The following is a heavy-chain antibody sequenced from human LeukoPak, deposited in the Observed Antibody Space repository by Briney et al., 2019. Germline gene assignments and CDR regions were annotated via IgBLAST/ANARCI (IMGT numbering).Heavy chain of an antibody. J-gene: IGHJ4*02. D-gene: IGHD4-11*01. CDR2: IYDSGST. Sequence: PSETLSLTCTVSGGSMSSYYWSWIRQPPGKGLEWIGYIYDSGSTNHNPSLKSRVTISVDTSKNQFSLKLSSVTAADTAVYYCARHFSPLQPFDYWGQGTLVTVSS. V-gene: IGHV4-59*08. CDR3: ARHFSPLQPFDY. CDR1: GGSMSSYY.